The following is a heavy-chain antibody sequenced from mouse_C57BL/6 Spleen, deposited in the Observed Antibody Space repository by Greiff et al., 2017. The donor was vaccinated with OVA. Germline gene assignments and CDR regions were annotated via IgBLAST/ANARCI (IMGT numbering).Heavy chain of an antibody. D-gene: IGHD2-1*01. J-gene: IGHJ2*01. Sequence: QVQLQQPGAELVKPGASVKLSCKASGYTFTSYWMHWVKQRTGRGLEWIGGIDPNSGGTNYNEKFKSKATLTVDKPSSTAYMQLSSLTSEDSAVYDCARGENYDGNLDWWGQGTTLTVSS. CDR3: ARGENYDGNLDW. V-gene: IGHV1-72*01. CDR1: GYTFTSYW. CDR2: IDPNSGGT.